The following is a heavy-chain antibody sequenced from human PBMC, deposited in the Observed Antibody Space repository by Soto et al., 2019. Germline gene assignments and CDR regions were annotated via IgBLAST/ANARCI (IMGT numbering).Heavy chain of an antibody. V-gene: IGHV3-23*01. CDR1: GFTFSSYA. CDR3: AKVVSPGYCSSTSCSYYYYYYMDV. D-gene: IGHD2-2*01. CDR2: ISGSGGST. J-gene: IGHJ6*03. Sequence: EVQLLESGGGLVQPGGSLRLSCAASGFTFSSYAMSWVRQAPGKGLDWVSAISGSGGSTYYADSVKGRFTISRDNSKNTLYLQMNSLRAEDTAVYYCAKVVSPGYCSSTSCSYYYYYYMDVWGKGTTVTVSS.